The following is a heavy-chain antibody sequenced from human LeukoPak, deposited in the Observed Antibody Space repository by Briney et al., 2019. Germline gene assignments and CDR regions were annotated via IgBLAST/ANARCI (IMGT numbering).Heavy chain of an antibody. Sequence: SETLSLTCTVSGGSISSSSYYWGWIRQPPGKGLEWIGSIYYSGSTYYNPSLKSRVTISVDTSKNQFSLKLSSVTAADTAVYYCARGHRIQLWLRGFYFDYWGQGTLVTVSS. CDR2: IYYSGST. J-gene: IGHJ4*02. CDR3: ARGHRIQLWLRGFYFDY. D-gene: IGHD5-18*01. CDR1: GGSISSSSYY. V-gene: IGHV4-39*07.